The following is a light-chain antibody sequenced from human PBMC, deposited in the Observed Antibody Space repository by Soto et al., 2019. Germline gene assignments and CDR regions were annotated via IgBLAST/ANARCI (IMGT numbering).Light chain of an antibody. Sequence: QSALTQPASVSGSPGQSITISCTGTSSVVGAYDFVSWYQQHPDKAPKLMIYEVSNRPSGVSNRFSGSKSVNTVTLTISGLQAEDEADYYCSSYTSSSTRVFGTGTKVTVL. CDR1: SSVVGAYDF. CDR3: SSYTSSSTRV. CDR2: EVS. J-gene: IGLJ1*01. V-gene: IGLV2-14*03.